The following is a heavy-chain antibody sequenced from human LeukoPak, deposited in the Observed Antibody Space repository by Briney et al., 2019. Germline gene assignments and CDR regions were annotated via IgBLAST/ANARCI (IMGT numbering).Heavy chain of an antibody. CDR3: ARASGGYSGYGYYYYYMDV. J-gene: IGHJ6*03. Sequence: ASVKVSCKASGGTFSSYAISRVRQAPGQGLEWMGGIIPIFGTANYAQKFQGRVTITADESTSTAYMELSSLRSEDTAVYYCARASGGYSGYGYYYYYMDVWGKGTTVTISS. CDR1: GGTFSSYA. CDR2: IIPIFGTA. D-gene: IGHD5-12*01. V-gene: IGHV1-69*13.